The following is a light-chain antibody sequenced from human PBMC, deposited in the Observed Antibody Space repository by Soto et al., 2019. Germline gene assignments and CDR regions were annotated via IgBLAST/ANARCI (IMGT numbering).Light chain of an antibody. V-gene: IGKV3-15*01. Sequence: RVMTQSPATLSVSAGERATLSCRASQSVSGNLAWYPQKPGQAPRLLIYGASTRATGIPARFSGSGSGTEFTLTISPLQSEDFAVYSCQQYNTWPPAFGQGTKVEIK. CDR1: QSVSGN. CDR2: GAS. J-gene: IGKJ1*01. CDR3: QQYNTWPPA.